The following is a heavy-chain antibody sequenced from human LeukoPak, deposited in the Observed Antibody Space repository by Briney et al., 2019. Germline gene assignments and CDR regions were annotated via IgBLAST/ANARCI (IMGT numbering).Heavy chain of an antibody. J-gene: IGHJ4*02. Sequence: GASVKVSCKASGYTFTSYYMHWVRQAPGQGLVGMGIINPSGGSTSYAQKFQGRVTMTRDTSTSTVYMELSSLRSEDTAVYYCARDLVDTAMASPDYCGQGTLVTVSP. V-gene: IGHV1-46*01. CDR1: GYTFTSYY. D-gene: IGHD5-18*01. CDR3: ARDLVDTAMASPDY. CDR2: INPSGGST.